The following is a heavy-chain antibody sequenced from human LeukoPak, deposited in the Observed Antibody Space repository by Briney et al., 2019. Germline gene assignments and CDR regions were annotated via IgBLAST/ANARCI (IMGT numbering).Heavy chain of an antibody. CDR3: AKESFLNYYGSGSSQGFDP. J-gene: IGHJ5*02. CDR2: IRYDGSNK. Sequence: HPGGSLRLSCAASGFTFSSYGMHWVRQAPGKGLEWVAFIRYDGSNKYYADSVKGRFTISRDNSKNTLYLQMNSLRAEDTAVYYCAKESFLNYYGSGSSQGFDPWGQGTLVTVSS. D-gene: IGHD3-10*01. V-gene: IGHV3-30*02. CDR1: GFTFSSYG.